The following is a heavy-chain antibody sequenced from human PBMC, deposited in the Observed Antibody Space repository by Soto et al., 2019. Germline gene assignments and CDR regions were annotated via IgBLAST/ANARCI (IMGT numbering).Heavy chain of an antibody. D-gene: IGHD2-8*01. J-gene: IGHJ6*02. V-gene: IGHV3-30*18. CDR1: GLTFTGYG. CDR2: VSSDGTTE. CDR3: AKSLGFCTTASCSPHFYYVMDV. Sequence: GGSLRLSCAASGLTFTGYGMHWVRQAPGRGLEWVAMVSSDGTTEYYEGSVKGRFTISRDNSENMLYLQMNSLRAEDTAVCYCAKSLGFCTTASCSPHFYYVMDVWGQGTTVTVSS.